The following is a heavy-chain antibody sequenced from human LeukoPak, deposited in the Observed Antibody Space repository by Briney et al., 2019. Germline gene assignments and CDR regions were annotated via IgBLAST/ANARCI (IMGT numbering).Heavy chain of an antibody. J-gene: IGHJ4*02. D-gene: IGHD4-23*01. CDR2: INSDGSRT. CDR1: GFTFSSYW. CDR3: ARDLERVRGYGGIDY. V-gene: IGHV3-74*01. Sequence: GGSLRLSCAASGFTFSSYWMHWVRQAPGKGLVWVSRINSDGSRTSYADCVKGRFTISRDNAKDTLYLQMNSLRAEDTAVYYCARDLERVRGYGGIDYWGQGTLVTVSS.